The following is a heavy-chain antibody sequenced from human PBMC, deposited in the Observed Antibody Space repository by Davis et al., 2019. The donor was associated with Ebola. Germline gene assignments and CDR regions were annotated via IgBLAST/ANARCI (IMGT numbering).Heavy chain of an antibody. Sequence: ASVKVSCKASGYTFTSYTMHWVRQAPGQRLEWMGWINAGNGNTTYSQKFQGRVTMTRDTSTRTVFMELRSLRCDDTAVYYCATHTLYLQYSSSSNEYYYYYSMDVWGQGTTVTVSS. CDR1: GYTFTSYT. D-gene: IGHD6-6*01. V-gene: IGHV1-3*01. CDR3: ATHTLYLQYSSSSNEYYYYYSMDV. J-gene: IGHJ6*02. CDR2: INAGNGNT.